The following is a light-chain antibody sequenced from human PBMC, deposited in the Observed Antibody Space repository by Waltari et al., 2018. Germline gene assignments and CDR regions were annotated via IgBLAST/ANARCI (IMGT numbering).Light chain of an antibody. CDR3: MQGTHWPIT. J-gene: IGKJ5*01. CDR1: QSLVDSDGNTY. CDR2: EVS. Sequence: DVVMTQSPLSLPVTLGQPASISCRSSQSLVDSDGNTYLNWFQQRPGQSPRRLIYEVSDRDSGVPDRFSGSGSGTDSTLKISRVEAEDLGIYYCMQGTHWPITFGQGTRLEIK. V-gene: IGKV2-30*01.